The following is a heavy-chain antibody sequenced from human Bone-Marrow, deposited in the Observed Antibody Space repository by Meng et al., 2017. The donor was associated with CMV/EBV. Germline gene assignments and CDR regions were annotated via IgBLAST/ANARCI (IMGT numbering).Heavy chain of an antibody. Sequence: SETLSLTCTVSGGSVRSGSYYWSWIRQPPGKGLEWIGYIYYSGSTNYTPSLKSRVTISVDTSKNQFSLKLSSVTAAETAVVSLVRRSDCWSGDWENCFDYWGQGTLVTFSS. CDR2: IYYSGST. CDR3: VRRSDCWSGDWENCFDY. J-gene: IGHJ4*02. D-gene: IGHD3-3*01. CDR1: GGSVRSGSYY. V-gene: IGHV4-61*01.